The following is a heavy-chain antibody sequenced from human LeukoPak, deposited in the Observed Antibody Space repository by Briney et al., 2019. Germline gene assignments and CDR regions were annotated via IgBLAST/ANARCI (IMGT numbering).Heavy chain of an antibody. CDR1: GYTFTSYY. J-gene: IGHJ4*02. Sequence: ASVKVSCKAFGYTFTSYYMHWVRQAPGQGLEWMGIINPSGGSTNYAQKFQGRVTITADESTSTAYMELSSLRSEDTAVYYCARAKVLFPGQFDYWGQGTLVTVSS. CDR2: INPSGGST. V-gene: IGHV1-46*01. CDR3: ARAKVLFPGQFDY. D-gene: IGHD2-21*01.